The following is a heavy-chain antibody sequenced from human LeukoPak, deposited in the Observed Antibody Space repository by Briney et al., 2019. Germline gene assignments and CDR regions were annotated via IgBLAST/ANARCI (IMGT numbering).Heavy chain of an antibody. CDR3: ARDHCGGDCFSFDY. CDR1: RYIYTHYH. Sequence: AVTVSRQSCRYIYTHYHMHWLRQARGQGLEWMGWINSNSGGTHYAQHFQGRVTMARDTSISTAYMELSRLKSDDTAVYYCARDHCGGDCFSFDYWGRGTLVTVSS. J-gene: IGHJ4*02. D-gene: IGHD2-21*02. V-gene: IGHV1-2*02. CDR2: INSNSGGT.